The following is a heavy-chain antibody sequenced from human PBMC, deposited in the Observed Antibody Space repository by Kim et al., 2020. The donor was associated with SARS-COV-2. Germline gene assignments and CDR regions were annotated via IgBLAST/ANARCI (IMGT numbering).Heavy chain of an antibody. CDR2: ISTTRDYT. CDR3: AKEPAYDILSGYYDY. V-gene: IGHV3-11*05. CDR1: GFTFSDYY. J-gene: IGHJ4*02. Sequence: GGSLRLSCVVSGFTFSDYYMSWVRQAPGKGLERVSYISTTRDYTDHADSVKGRFTVSRDNAKNSLYLQMNSLRVEDTAVYYCAKEPAYDILSGYYDYWGQGILVTVST. D-gene: IGHD3-9*01.